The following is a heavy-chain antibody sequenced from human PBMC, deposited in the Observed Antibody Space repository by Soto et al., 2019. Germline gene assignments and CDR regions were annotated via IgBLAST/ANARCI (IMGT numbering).Heavy chain of an antibody. CDR1: GDTFSNYA. D-gene: IGHD3-9*01. Sequence: GASVKVSCKTSGDTFSNYAISWVRQAPGQGLEWMGGIIPLFDSASYAQRSHDRVTITADKFTSTAYMELRSLTSEDTAIYYCAASTFQSGVTGYFHLGFWGQGTLVPVSS. J-gene: IGHJ4*02. CDR3: AASTFQSGVTGYFHLGF. V-gene: IGHV1-69*06. CDR2: IIPLFDSA.